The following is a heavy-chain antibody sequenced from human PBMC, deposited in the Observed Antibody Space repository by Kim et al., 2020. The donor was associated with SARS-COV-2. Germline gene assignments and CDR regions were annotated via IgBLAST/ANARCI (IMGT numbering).Heavy chain of an antibody. CDR1: GGTFSSYA. CDR3: ARDEGFITGTTVPPD. J-gene: IGHJ4*02. Sequence: SVKVSCKASGGTFSSYAISWVRQAPGQGLEWMGGIIPIFGTANYAQKFQGRVTITADESTSTAYMELSSLRSEDTAVYYCARDEGFITGTTVPPDWGQGTLVTVSS. D-gene: IGHD1-20*01. CDR2: IIPIFGTA. V-gene: IGHV1-69*13.